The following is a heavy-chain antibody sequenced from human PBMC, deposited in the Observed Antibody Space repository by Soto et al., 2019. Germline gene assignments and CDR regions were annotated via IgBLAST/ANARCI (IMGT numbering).Heavy chain of an antibody. CDR2: IKQDGSEK. Sequence: GGSLRLSCAASGFTFSSYWMSWVRQAPGKGLEWVANIKQDGSEKYYVDSVKGRFTISRDNAKNSLYLQMNSLRAEDTAVYYCARAIPGTTGGAFDIWGQGTMVTVSS. CDR3: ARAIPGTTGGAFDI. D-gene: IGHD1-7*01. V-gene: IGHV3-7*03. J-gene: IGHJ3*02. CDR1: GFTFSSYW.